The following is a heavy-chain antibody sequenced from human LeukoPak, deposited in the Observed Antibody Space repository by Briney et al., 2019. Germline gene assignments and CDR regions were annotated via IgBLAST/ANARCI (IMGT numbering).Heavy chain of an antibody. CDR2: INHSGST. Sequence: SETLSLTCAVYGGSFSGYYWSWIRQPPGKGLEWIGEINHSGSTNYNPSLKSRVTISVDTSKNQFSLKLSSVTAADTAVYYCARHGVYSSGWYRLDYWGQGTLVTVSS. D-gene: IGHD6-19*01. CDR1: GGSFSGYY. J-gene: IGHJ4*02. CDR3: ARHGVYSSGWYRLDY. V-gene: IGHV4-34*01.